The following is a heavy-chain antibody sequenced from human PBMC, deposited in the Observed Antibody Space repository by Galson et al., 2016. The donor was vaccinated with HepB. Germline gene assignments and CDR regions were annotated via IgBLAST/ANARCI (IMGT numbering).Heavy chain of an antibody. J-gene: IGHJ4*02. CDR3: ARQQEYRYSYSDY. CDR1: GFTFSSHA. V-gene: IGHV3-30*04. CDR2: ISYDGSTK. D-gene: IGHD2/OR15-2a*01. Sequence: SLRLSCAASGFTFSSHAMHWVRQAPGKGLEWLAVISYDGSTKHYADSLRGRFTISRDNSKNTLYLQVNGLRPEDTAVDYCARQQEYRYSYSDYGGQGTLVTVSS.